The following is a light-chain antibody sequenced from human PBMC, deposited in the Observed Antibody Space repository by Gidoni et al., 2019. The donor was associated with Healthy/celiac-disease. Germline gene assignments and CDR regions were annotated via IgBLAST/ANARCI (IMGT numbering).Light chain of an antibody. CDR3: QQYGSSPPYT. V-gene: IGKV3-20*01. J-gene: IGKJ2*01. CDR1: QSVSSSY. Sequence: ERVFTQSPCTLSLAPGQRATLSCRACQSVSSSYLAWYQQQPGQAPRLLIYGASSRATGIPDRLSGSGSGTDFTITISRLEHEDFAVYYCQQYGSSPPYTFGQGTKLEIK. CDR2: GAS.